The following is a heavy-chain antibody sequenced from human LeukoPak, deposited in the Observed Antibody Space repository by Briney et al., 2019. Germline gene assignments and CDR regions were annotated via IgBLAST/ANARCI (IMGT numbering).Heavy chain of an antibody. CDR1: GFTFNSYV. D-gene: IGHD6-19*01. V-gene: IGHV3-30*10. J-gene: IGHJ5*02. Sequence: PGGSPRLSCAASGFTFNSYVMHWVRQAPGEGLEWVAAMPYDGGKIYYTQSVEGRFTISRDNSKNTLYLQMDSLRAEDTAVYFCARDQRYSNGWYGVFDLWGQGTQVAVSS. CDR3: ARDQRYSNGWYGVFDL. CDR2: MPYDGGKI.